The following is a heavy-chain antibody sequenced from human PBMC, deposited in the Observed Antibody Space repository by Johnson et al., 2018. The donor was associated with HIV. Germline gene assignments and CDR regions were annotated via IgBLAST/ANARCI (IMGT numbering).Heavy chain of an antibody. J-gene: IGHJ3*02. D-gene: IGHD4-11*01. Sequence: VQLVESGGGVVQPGRSLRLSCAASGFTFSSYDMHWVRQATGKGLAWVSALGTAGDTSYPGSVKGRFTISRDNSKNSLYLQMNSLRAEDTAVYYCAKDPTTVGAFDIWGQGTMVTVSS. CDR3: AKDPTTVGAFDI. CDR2: LGTAGDT. V-gene: IGHV3-13*01. CDR1: GFTFSSYD.